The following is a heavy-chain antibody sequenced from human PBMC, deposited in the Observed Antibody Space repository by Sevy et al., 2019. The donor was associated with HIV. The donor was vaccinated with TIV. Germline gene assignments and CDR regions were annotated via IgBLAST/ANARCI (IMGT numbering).Heavy chain of an antibody. CDR2: IHYTWGT. Sequence: SETLSLTYTVSGGSISSSETYWSWIRQSPGGGLEWIGYIHYTWGTYYNPFLKDRVAMSVDTSERQFSLRLSLLTAADTAVYFCASKRGYNHGPFDYWGQGTLVTVSS. J-gene: IGHJ4*02. CDR1: GGSISSSETY. V-gene: IGHV4-30-4*08. D-gene: IGHD5-12*01. CDR3: ASKRGYNHGPFDY.